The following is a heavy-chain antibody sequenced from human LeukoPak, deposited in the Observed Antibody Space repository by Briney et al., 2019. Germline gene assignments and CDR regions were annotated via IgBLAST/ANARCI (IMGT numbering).Heavy chain of an antibody. CDR1: GGSITTYH. CDR2: TYYRSKWYN. V-gene: IGHV6-1*01. D-gene: IGHD3-3*01. Sequence: SETLSLTCTVSGGSITTYHWNWIRQSPSRGLEWLGRTYYRSKWYNDYAVSVKSRTTINPDTSKNQFSLQLNSVTPEDTAVYYCARGSPTYYDFWCGYTLYYFDYWGQGTLVTVSS. CDR3: ARGSPTYYDFWCGYTLYYFDY. J-gene: IGHJ4*02.